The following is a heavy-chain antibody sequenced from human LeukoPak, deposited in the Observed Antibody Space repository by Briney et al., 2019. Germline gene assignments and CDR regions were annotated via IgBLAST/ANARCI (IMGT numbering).Heavy chain of an antibody. CDR3: ARGWAVAARGGFDY. V-gene: IGHV4-34*01. J-gene: IGHJ4*02. CDR2: INHSGST. CDR1: GGSFSGYY. Sequence: PSETLSLTCAVYGGSFSGYYWSWIRQPPGKGLEWIGEINHSGSTNYNPSFKSRVTISVDTSKNQFSLKLSSVTAADTAVYYCARGWAVAARGGFDYWGQGTLVTVSS. D-gene: IGHD6-19*01.